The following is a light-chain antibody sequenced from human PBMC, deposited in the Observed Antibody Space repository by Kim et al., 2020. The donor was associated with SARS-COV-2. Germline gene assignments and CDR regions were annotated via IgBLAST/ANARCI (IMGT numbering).Light chain of an antibody. Sequence: VTISCTGSSSNIGACYDVHWYQQLPGTAPKLLIYGNSNRPSGVPDRFSGSKSGTSASLAITGLQAEDEADYYCQSYDSSLSGSYVFGTGTKVTVL. CDR3: QSYDSSLSGSYV. CDR1: SSNIGACYD. V-gene: IGLV1-40*01. J-gene: IGLJ1*01. CDR2: GNS.